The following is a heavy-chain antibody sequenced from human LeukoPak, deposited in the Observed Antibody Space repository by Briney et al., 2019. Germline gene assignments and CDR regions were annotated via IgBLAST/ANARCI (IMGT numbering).Heavy chain of an antibody. CDR2: IAYDGSRA. CDR3: TRYNNDHFDY. J-gene: IGHJ4*02. Sequence: GGSPRLSCAGSGLTFGGYGMHWFRQTPGKGLEWVAVIAYDGSRAFYADSVKGRFTISRDNSENTMSVQMDDLRAEDTAVYYCTRYNNDHFDYWGQGTLVTVSS. V-gene: IGHV3-33*01. CDR1: GLTFGGYG. D-gene: IGHD1-14*01.